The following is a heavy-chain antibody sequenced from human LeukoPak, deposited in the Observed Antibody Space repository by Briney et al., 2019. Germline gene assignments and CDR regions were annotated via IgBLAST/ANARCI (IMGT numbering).Heavy chain of an antibody. D-gene: IGHD4-17*01. V-gene: IGHV3-23*01. J-gene: IGHJ3*02. Sequence: GGSLRLSCAASGFTFSSYAMSWVRQAPGKGLEWVSAISGSGGSTYYADSVKGRFTISRDNSKNTLYLQMNSLRAEDTAVYYCARGNGDYSGFDIWGQGTMVTVSS. CDR2: ISGSGGST. CDR1: GFTFSSYA. CDR3: ARGNGDYSGFDI.